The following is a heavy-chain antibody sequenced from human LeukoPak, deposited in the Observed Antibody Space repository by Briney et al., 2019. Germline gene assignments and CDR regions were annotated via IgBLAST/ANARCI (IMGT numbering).Heavy chain of an antibody. CDR2: INHSGST. V-gene: IGHV4-34*01. CDR3: ARVYSSSWYKNDY. J-gene: IGHJ4*02. Sequence: SETLSLTCAVYGGSFSGYYWSWIRQPPGKGLEWIGEINHSGSTNYNPSLKSRVTISVDTSKNQFSLKLSSVTAADTAVYYCARVYSSSWYKNDYRGQGTLVTVSS. D-gene: IGHD6-13*01. CDR1: GGSFSGYY.